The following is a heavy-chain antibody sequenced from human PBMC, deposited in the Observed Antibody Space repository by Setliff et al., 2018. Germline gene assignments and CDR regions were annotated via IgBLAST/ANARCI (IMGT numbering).Heavy chain of an antibody. CDR3: ARVGFRGVMSAYFDF. CDR2: IIPLSDIT. V-gene: IGHV1-69*10. Sequence: ASVKVSCKVSGGAFTSHGVSWVRQAPGQGLEWMGGIIPLSDITSYAQTLQGRVTITADKSTNTVNMELSGLRSEDTAVYYCARVGFRGVMSAYFDFWGQGTQVTVSS. D-gene: IGHD3-10*01. CDR1: GGAFTSHG. J-gene: IGHJ4*02.